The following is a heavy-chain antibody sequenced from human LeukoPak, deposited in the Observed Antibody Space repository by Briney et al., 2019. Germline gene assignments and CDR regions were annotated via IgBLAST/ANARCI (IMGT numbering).Heavy chain of an antibody. V-gene: IGHV3-23*01. CDR1: GFTFSSYA. CDR3: AKEVDDILTGRPYYYYYYGMDV. CDR2: ISGSGGST. Sequence: PGGSLRLSCAASGFTFSSYAMSWVRQAPGKGLEWVSAISGSGGSTYYADSAKGRFTISRDNSKNTLYLQMNSLRAEDTAVYYCAKEVDDILTGRPYYYYYYGMDVWGQGTTVTVSS. D-gene: IGHD3-9*01. J-gene: IGHJ6*02.